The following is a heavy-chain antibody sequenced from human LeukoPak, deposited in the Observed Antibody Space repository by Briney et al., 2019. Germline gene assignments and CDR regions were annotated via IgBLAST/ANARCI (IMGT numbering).Heavy chain of an antibody. Sequence: PGGSLRLSCAASGFTFSSYAMSWVRQAPGKGLEWVSSISSSSSYIYYADSVKGRFTISRDNAKNSLYLQMSSLRAEDTAVYYCARDRFSHYYGSGSPPDYWGQGTLVTVSS. CDR2: ISSSSSYI. J-gene: IGHJ4*02. D-gene: IGHD3-10*01. V-gene: IGHV3-21*01. CDR1: GFTFSSYA. CDR3: ARDRFSHYYGSGSPPDY.